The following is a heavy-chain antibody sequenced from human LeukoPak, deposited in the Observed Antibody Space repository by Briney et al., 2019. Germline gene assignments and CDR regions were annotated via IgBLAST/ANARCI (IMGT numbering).Heavy chain of an antibody. D-gene: IGHD3-10*01. Sequence: SSETLSLTCTVSGGSISSSSYYWGWIRQPPGKGLEWIGGIYYSGSTYYNPSLKSRVTISVDTSKNQFSLKLSSVTAADTAVYYCASLSGSGSYPFDYWGQGTLVTVSS. CDR2: IYYSGST. CDR3: ASLSGSGSYPFDY. CDR1: GGSISSSSYY. J-gene: IGHJ4*02. V-gene: IGHV4-39*07.